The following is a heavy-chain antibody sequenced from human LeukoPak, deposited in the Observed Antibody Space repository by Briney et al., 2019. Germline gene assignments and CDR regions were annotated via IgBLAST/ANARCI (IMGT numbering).Heavy chain of an antibody. Sequence: PSETLSLTCTVPGGSISSYYWSWIRQPPGKGLEWIGYIYYSGSTNYNPSLKSRVTISVDTSKNQFSLKLSSVTAADTAVYYCARSGKEVIRFDYWGQGTLVTVSS. V-gene: IGHV4-59*01. J-gene: IGHJ4*02. D-gene: IGHD3-22*01. CDR1: GGSISSYY. CDR3: ARSGKEVIRFDY. CDR2: IYYSGST.